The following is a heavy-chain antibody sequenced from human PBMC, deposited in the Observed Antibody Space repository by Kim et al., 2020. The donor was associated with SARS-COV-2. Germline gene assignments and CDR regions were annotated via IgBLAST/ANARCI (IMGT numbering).Heavy chain of an antibody. D-gene: IGHD1-26*01. V-gene: IGHV3-30*01. Sequence: AESVKGRFTISRGNSKNTLYLQMNSLRAEDTAVYYCARALGGSYYYGMDVWGQGTTVTVSS. CDR3: ARALGGSYYYGMDV. J-gene: IGHJ6*02.